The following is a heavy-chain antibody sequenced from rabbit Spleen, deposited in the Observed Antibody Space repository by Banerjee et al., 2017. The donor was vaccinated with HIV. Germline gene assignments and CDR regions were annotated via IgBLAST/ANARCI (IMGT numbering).Heavy chain of an antibody. J-gene: IGHJ4*01. CDR3: ARDGAGGSYFGL. CDR1: GFSFSNKA. CDR2: IDPVFGIT. V-gene: IGHV1S7*01. D-gene: IGHD8-1*01. Sequence: HLKESGGGLVQPGGSLKLSCTASGFSFSNKAVMCWVRQAPGKGLEWIGYIDPVFGITYYASWVNGRFSISRENAQNTVFLQMTSLTAADTATYFCARDGAGGSYFGLWGPGTLVTVS.